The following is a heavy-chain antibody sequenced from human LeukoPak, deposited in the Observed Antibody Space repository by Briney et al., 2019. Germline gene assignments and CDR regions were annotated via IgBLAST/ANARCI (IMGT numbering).Heavy chain of an antibody. V-gene: IGHV1-69*08. D-gene: IGHD1-26*01. J-gene: IGHJ5*02. CDR1: GGTLNTHI. CDR2: ITPIIDSS. CDR3: ARVNLRGSQYNWFDP. Sequence: GASVTVSCKASGGTLNTHIFTWVRQAPGQGLEWMGKITPIIDSSKYAQKFQGRLTITADKSTGTVYMELSSLRSEDTAVYYCARVNLRGSQYNWFDPWGQGTLVTVSS.